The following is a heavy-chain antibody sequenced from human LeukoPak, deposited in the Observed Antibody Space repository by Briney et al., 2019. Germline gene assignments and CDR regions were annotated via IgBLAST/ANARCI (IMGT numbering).Heavy chain of an antibody. J-gene: IGHJ3*02. CDR3: ARDLGSDFWSGHDAFDI. Sequence: SETLSLTCTVSGGSISSYYWSCIRQPAGKGLEWIGRIYTSGSTNYNPSLKSRVTMSVDTSKNQFSLKLSSVTAADTAVYYCARDLGSDFWSGHDAFDIWGQGTMVTASS. CDR2: IYTSGST. V-gene: IGHV4-4*07. CDR1: GGSISSYY. D-gene: IGHD3-3*01.